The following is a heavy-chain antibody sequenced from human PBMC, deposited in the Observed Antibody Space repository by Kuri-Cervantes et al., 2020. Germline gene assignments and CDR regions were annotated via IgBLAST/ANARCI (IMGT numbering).Heavy chain of an antibody. J-gene: IGHJ4*02. Sequence: GASLKISCAASGFTFDDYAMHWARQAPGKGLEWVAVISYDGSNKYYADSVKGRFTISRDNSKNTLYLQMNSLSAEDTAVYYCAKEPLSWFGESYYFDYWGQGTLVTVSS. V-gene: IGHV3-30*18. CDR1: GFTFDDYA. CDR2: ISYDGSNK. CDR3: AKEPLSWFGESYYFDY. D-gene: IGHD3-10*01.